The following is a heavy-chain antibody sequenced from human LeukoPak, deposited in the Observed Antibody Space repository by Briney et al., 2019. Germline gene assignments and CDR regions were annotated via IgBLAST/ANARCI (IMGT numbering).Heavy chain of an antibody. Sequence: SETLSLTCTVSGGSISSYYWSWLRQPPGKGLEWSGYIYYSGSTNYNPSLKSRVTISVDTSKNQFSLKLSSVTAADTAVYYCATSVNSGSTYFDYWGQGTLVTVSS. CDR2: IYYSGST. J-gene: IGHJ4*02. CDR1: GGSISSYY. CDR3: ATSVNSGSTYFDY. V-gene: IGHV4-59*01. D-gene: IGHD1-26*01.